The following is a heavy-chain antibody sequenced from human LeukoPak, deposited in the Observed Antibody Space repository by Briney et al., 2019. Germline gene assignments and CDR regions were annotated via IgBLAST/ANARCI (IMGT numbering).Heavy chain of an antibody. D-gene: IGHD2-8*01. CDR1: GFTFSSYA. J-gene: IGHJ3*02. Sequence: GGSLRLSCAASGFTFSSYAMSWVRQAPGKGLEWVSAISGSGGSTYYADSVKGRFTISRDNSKNTLYLQMNSLRAEDTAVYYCARARAIVLMVYAQRPGAFDIWGQGTMVTVSS. V-gene: IGHV3-23*01. CDR3: ARARAIVLMVYAQRPGAFDI. CDR2: ISGSGGST.